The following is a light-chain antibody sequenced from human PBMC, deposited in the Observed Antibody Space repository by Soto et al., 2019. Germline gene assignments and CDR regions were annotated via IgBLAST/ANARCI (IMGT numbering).Light chain of an antibody. V-gene: IGKV3-20*01. CDR2: GAS. J-gene: IGKJ5*01. CDR3: QQYGGSPIT. Sequence: EIVLTQSPGTLSLSPGERATLSCRSSQSVSSRLAWYQQKPGQAPRLLISGASSRATGIPDRFSGSGSATDFTLTISRLEPEDFALYYCQQYGGSPITFGQGTRLE. CDR1: QSVSSR.